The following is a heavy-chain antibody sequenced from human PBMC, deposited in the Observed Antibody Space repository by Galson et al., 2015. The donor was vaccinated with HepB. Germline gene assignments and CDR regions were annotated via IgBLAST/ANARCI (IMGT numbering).Heavy chain of an antibody. CDR2: ISSSSSYI. J-gene: IGHJ6*02. V-gene: IGHV3-21*01. CDR1: GFTFSSYS. CDR3: ARDRRTSRCSSTSCYYGMDV. Sequence: SLRLSCAASGFTFSSYSMNWVRQAPGKGLEWVSSISSSSSYIYYADSVKGRFTISRDNAKNSLYLQMNSLRAEDTAVYYCARDRRTSRCSSTSCYYGMDVWGQGTTVTVSS. D-gene: IGHD2-2*01.